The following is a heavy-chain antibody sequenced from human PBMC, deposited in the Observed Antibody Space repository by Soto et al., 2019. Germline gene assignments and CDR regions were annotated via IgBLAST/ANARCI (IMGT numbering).Heavy chain of an antibody. V-gene: IGHV5-10-1*01. CDR2: IDPSDSYT. CDR3: ARVARSGSYQFGYYYYYGMDV. D-gene: IGHD1-26*01. Sequence: PGESLKISCKGSGYSFTSDWISWVRQMPGKGLEWMGRIDPSDSYTNYSPSFQGHVTISADKSISTAYLQWSSLKASDTAMYYCARVARSGSYQFGYYYYYGMDVWGKGTTVTVSS. J-gene: IGHJ6*04. CDR1: GYSFTSDW.